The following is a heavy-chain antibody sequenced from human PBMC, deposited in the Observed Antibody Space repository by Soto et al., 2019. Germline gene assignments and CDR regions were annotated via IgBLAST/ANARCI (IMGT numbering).Heavy chain of an antibody. CDR1: GFTFSSYA. V-gene: IGHV3-30-3*01. Sequence: GGSLRLSCAASGFTFSSYAMHWVRQAPGKGLEWGAVISYDGSNKYYADSVKGRFTISRDNSKNTLYLQMNSLRAEDTAVYYCARDGEAAHFDYWGQGTLVTVSS. CDR2: ISYDGSNK. J-gene: IGHJ4*02. CDR3: ARDGEAAHFDY. D-gene: IGHD6-6*01.